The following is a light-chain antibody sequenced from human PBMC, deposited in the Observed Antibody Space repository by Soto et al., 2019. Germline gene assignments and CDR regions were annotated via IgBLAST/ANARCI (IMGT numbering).Light chain of an antibody. Sequence: EIVLTQSPATLSLSPGERATLSCGASQSVSSSYLAWYQQKPGLAPRLLIYDASSRATGIPDRLSGSGSGTEFTLTISSLQPDDFATYYCQQYNSNPLTFGGGTKVEIK. CDR1: QSVSSSY. CDR3: QQYNSNPLT. CDR2: DAS. V-gene: IGKV3D-20*01. J-gene: IGKJ4*01.